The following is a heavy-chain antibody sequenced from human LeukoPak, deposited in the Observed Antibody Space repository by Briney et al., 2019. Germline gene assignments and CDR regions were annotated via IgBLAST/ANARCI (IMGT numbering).Heavy chain of an antibody. D-gene: IGHD3-22*01. CDR1: GFTFSNYW. J-gene: IGHJ5*02. Sequence: PGGSLRLSCAASGFTFSNYWMTWVRQAPGKGPEWVANIKQDGGEQYYVDSVKGRFTISRDNAKNSLYLQVNSLRAEDTAVYYCARSRRDPYDYDSSGYYVGGTDWFDPWGQGTLVTVSS. CDR2: IKQDGGEQ. V-gene: IGHV3-7*01. CDR3: ARSRRDPYDYDSSGYYVGGTDWFDP.